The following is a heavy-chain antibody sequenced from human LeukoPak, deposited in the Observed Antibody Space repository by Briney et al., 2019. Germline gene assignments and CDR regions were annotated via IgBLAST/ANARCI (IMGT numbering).Heavy chain of an antibody. CDR2: ISYDGSNK. D-gene: IGHD3-22*01. J-gene: IGHJ4*02. V-gene: IGHV3-30*18. CDR3: ANSQNYYDSGGYYEY. Sequence: PGGSLRLSCAASGFTFSSYGMHWVRQAPGKGLEWVAVISYDGSNKYYADSVKGRFTISRDNSKNTLYLQMNSLRAEDTAVYYCANSQNYYDSGGYYEYWGQGTLVTVSS. CDR1: GFTFSSYG.